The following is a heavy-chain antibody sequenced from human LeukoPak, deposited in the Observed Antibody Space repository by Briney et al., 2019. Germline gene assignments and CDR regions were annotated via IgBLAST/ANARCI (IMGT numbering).Heavy chain of an antibody. CDR2: INHSGST. Sequence: PSETLSLTCAVYGGSFSGYYWSWIRQPPGKGLEWIGEINHSGSTNYNPSLKSRVTISVDTSKNQFSLKLSSVTAADTAVYYCARDPRIAAAGTETFDIWGQGTMVTVSS. CDR3: ARDPRIAAAGTETFDI. V-gene: IGHV4-34*01. J-gene: IGHJ3*02. D-gene: IGHD6-13*01. CDR1: GGSFSGYY.